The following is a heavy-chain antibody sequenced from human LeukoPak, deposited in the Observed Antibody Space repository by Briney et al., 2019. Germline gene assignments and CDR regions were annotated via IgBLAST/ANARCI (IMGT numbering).Heavy chain of an antibody. CDR2: IYSGGST. J-gene: IGHJ4*02. Sequence: GESLRLSCAASGFTFSNFNLNWVSQAPGKGLESDSVIYSGGSTYCADSVKGRFTFSRDNSQNTLYLQMNSLRAEDTAVYYCARGPGYSGYDWFPFDYWGQGTLVTVSS. CDR3: ARGPGYSGYDWFPFDY. V-gene: IGHV3-53*01. D-gene: IGHD5-12*01. CDR1: GFTFSNFN.